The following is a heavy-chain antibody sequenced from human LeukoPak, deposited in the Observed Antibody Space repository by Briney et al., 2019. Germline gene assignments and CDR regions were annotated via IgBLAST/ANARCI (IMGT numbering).Heavy chain of an antibody. CDR2: ISYDGSNK. J-gene: IGHJ4*02. CDR3: ARGARLGYFDY. Sequence: GGSLRLSCAASGFTFSSYAMHWARQAPGKGLEWVAVISYDGSNKYYADSVKGRFTISRDNPKNTLYLQMNSLRAEDTPVYYCARGARLGYFDYWGQGTLVTVSS. CDR1: GFTFSSYA. V-gene: IGHV3-30*04. D-gene: IGHD3-16*01.